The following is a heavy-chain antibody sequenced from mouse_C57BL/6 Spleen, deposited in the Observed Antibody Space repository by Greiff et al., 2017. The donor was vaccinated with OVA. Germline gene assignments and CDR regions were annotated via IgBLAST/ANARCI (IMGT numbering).Heavy chain of an antibody. J-gene: IGHJ4*01. CDR3: TREYGNYAMDY. CDR2: ISSGGDYI. Sequence: EVQVVESGEGLVKPGGSLKLSCAASGFTFSSYAMSWVRQTPEKRLEWVAYISSGGDYIYYADTVKGRFTISRDNARNTLYLQMSSLKSEDTAMYYCTREYGNYAMDYWGQGTSVTVSS. V-gene: IGHV5-9-1*02. CDR1: GFTFSSYA. D-gene: IGHD2-1*01.